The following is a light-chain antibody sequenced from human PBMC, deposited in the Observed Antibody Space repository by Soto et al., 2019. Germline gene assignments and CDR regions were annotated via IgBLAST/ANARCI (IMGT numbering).Light chain of an antibody. CDR1: TSNIENNF. CDR3: ATWHSSLSAGV. CDR2: DNN. J-gene: IGLJ1*01. V-gene: IGLV1-51*01. Sequence: QSVLMQPPSISATPGQKVTISCSGSTSNIENNFVSWYQQVAGTAPKLLIYDNNERPSGIPDRFSGSKSGTSATLGITGLQTGDEADYYCATWHSSLSAGVFGTGTKVTVL.